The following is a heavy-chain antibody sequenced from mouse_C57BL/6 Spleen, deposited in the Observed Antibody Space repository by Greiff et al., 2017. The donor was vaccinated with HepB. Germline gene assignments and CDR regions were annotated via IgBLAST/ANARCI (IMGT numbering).Heavy chain of an antibody. V-gene: IGHV2-2*01. CDR2: IWSGGST. CDR3: GRKGGTGYFDY. CDR1: GFSLTSYG. Sequence: VKLMESGPGLVQPSQSLSITCTVSGFSLTSYGVHWVRQSPGKGLEWLGVIWSGGSTDYNAAFISGLSISKDNSKSQVFFKMNSLQADDAAIYYCGRKGGTGYFDYWGQGTTLTVSS. J-gene: IGHJ2*01. D-gene: IGHD4-1*01.